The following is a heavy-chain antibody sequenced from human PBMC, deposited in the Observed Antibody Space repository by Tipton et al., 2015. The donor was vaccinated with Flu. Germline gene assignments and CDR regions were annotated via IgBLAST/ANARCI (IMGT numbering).Heavy chain of an antibody. D-gene: IGHD5-24*01. V-gene: IGHV4-31*03. CDR1: GDSISRGDYY. J-gene: IGHJ3*02. CDR3: AGGKRWLQSFDAFDI. CDR2: IYYSGST. Sequence: TLSLTCIVSGDSISRGDYYWSWIRQHPGKGLEWIGCIYYSGSTYCNPSLKSRLTVSLDTSKNQFSLRLSSVTAADTAVYYCAGGKRWLQSFDAFDIWGQGTAVSVSS.